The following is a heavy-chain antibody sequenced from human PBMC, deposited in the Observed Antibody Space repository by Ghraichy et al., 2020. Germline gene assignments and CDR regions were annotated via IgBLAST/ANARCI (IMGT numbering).Heavy chain of an antibody. D-gene: IGHD4-17*01. CDR3: ARDLYYGHNYYYGMDV. V-gene: IGHV4-61*01. CDR2: IYYSGST. CDR1: GGSVSSGSYY. Sequence: SETLSLTCTVSGGSVSSGSYYWSWIRQPPGKGLEWIGYIYYSGSTNYNPSLKSRVTISVDTSKNQFSLKLSSVTAADTAVYYCARDLYYGHNYYYGMDVWGQGTTVTVSS. J-gene: IGHJ6*02.